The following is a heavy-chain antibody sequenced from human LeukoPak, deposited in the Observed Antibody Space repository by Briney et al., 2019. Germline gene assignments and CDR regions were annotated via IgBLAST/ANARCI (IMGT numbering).Heavy chain of an antibody. D-gene: IGHD3-9*01. CDR3: ARDVTGSLDY. CDR1: GLTFSSYW. V-gene: IGHV3-7*01. J-gene: IGHJ4*02. CDR2: IKHDGSEK. Sequence: GGSLRLSCVASGLTFSSYWMAWVRQAPGKGLEWVANIKHDGSEKNYVESVKGRFTISRDNAKNSVYLQMNTLRAEDTVVYYCARDVTGSLDYWGQGTLVTVSS.